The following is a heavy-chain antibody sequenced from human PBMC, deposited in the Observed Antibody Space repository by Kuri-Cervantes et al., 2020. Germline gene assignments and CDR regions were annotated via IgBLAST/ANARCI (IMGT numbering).Heavy chain of an antibody. CDR3: AKGGARGGDY. CDR1: GFTFSSYS. J-gene: IGHJ4*02. Sequence: GESLKISCAASGFTFSSYSMNWVRQAPGKGLEWVSSISSSSSYIYYADSVKGRFTISRDNDKNSLYLQMNSLRAEDTAVYSCAKGGARGGDYWGQGTLVTVSS. V-gene: IGHV3-21*01. CDR2: ISSSSSYI. D-gene: IGHD3-16*01.